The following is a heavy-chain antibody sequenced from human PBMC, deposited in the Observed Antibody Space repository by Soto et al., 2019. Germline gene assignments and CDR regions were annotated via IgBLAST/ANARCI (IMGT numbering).Heavy chain of an antibody. V-gene: IGHV4-59*06. Sequence: SETLSLTCTVSGVSISSFYWTWIRQHPAKGLEWIGYIYYTGVTYYNPSLKSRATISVDTSKNQFSLNLSSVTAADTAMYYCARDLRGRRSGRFDPWGQGTLVTVSS. CDR2: IYYTGVT. CDR3: ARDLRGRRSGRFDP. CDR1: GVSISSFY. D-gene: IGHD3-10*01. J-gene: IGHJ5*02.